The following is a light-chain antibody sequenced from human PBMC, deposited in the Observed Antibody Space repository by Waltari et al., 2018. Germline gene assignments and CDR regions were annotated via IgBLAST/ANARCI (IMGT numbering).Light chain of an antibody. V-gene: IGKV1-5*03. CDR1: QNINTL. CDR2: MAS. J-gene: IGKJ3*01. CDR3: MQGLHFPLT. Sequence: DIQMTQSPSTLSASVGDRVTITCRASQNINTLVAWYQQKPGKAPKLLIYMASRSDSGVPSRFSGSGSGTDFTLKISRVEAEDVGVYYCMQGLHFPLTFGPGTKVEIK.